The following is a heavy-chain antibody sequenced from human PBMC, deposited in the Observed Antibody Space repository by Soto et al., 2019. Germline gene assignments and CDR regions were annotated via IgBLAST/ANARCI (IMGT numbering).Heavy chain of an antibody. CDR2: IYSSGSA. V-gene: IGHV4-59*08. CDR3: ARHANGGSYPMDH. Sequence: QVQLQESGPGLVKPSETLSVTCDVSGGSISGYYWAWIRQPPGRGLEYLGHIYSSGSANYNPSLASGVTMSVDTSMTQFSLTLRSVSDADTAFYYCARHANGGSYPMDHWGRGTLVTVSS. D-gene: IGHD3-16*02. CDR1: GGSISGYY. J-gene: IGHJ4*02.